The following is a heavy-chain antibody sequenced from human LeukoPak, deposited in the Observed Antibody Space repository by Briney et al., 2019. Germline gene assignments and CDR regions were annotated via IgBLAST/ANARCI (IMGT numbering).Heavy chain of an antibody. Sequence: GGSLRLSCAASGFTFSSYEMNWVRQAPGKGLEWVSYISSSGSTIYYADSVKGRFTISRDNAKNSLYLQMNSLRAEDTAVYYCARRYSGYEYFDYWGQGTLVTVSS. CDR2: ISSSGSTI. J-gene: IGHJ4*02. CDR3: ARRYSGYEYFDY. CDR1: GFTFSSYE. V-gene: IGHV3-48*03. D-gene: IGHD5-12*01.